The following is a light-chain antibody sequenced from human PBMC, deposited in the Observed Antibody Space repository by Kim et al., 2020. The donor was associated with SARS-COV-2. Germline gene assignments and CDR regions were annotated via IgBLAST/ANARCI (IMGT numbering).Light chain of an antibody. CDR1: KLGEKY. V-gene: IGLV3-1*01. CDR3: QAWDSSTHNYV. J-gene: IGLJ1*01. CDR2: QDN. Sequence: SYELTQPPSVSVSPGQTASITCSGYKLGEKYASWYQQKPGQSPVVVIYQDNQRPSGIPERFSGSNSGNTATLTISGTQAMDEADYYCQAWDSSTHNYVFGTGTKVTVL.